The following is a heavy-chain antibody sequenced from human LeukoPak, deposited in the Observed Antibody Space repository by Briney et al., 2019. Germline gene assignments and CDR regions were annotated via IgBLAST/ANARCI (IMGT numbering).Heavy chain of an antibody. V-gene: IGHV3-23*01. CDR1: GFTFSNYA. D-gene: IGHD6-19*01. J-gene: IGHJ4*02. CDR2: ISGSGGST. CDR3: AKGNEYNSGWIQY. Sequence: GGSLRLSCAASGFTFSNYAMSWVRQAPGKGLEWVSGISGSGGSTHYAGSVKGRFTISRDNSKNTLYLQMNSLRAEDTAVYYCAKGNEYNSGWIQYWGQGTLVTVSS.